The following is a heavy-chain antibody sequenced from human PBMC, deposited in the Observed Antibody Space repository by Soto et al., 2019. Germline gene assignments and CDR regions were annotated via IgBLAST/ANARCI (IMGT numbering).Heavy chain of an antibody. D-gene: IGHD3-22*01. CDR2: MSYDGSRR. V-gene: IGHV3-30-3*01. CDR1: GFTFSSYV. Sequence: QVQLVESGGGVVQPGRSLRLSCAASGFTFSSYVMHWVRQAPGKGLEWVALMSYDGSRRYYAESVKGRFTISRDNSKNTLFLQMNSLRTEDTPIYYCARDSMFSGYANWYFDLWGRGTLATVSS. CDR3: ARDSMFSGYANWYFDL. J-gene: IGHJ2*01.